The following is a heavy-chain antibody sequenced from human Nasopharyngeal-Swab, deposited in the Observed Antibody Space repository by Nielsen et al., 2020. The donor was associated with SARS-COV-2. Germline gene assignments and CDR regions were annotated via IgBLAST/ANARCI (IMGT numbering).Heavy chain of an antibody. Sequence: SVKVSCKASGYTFTSYDINWVRQATGQGLEWMGWMNPNSGNTGYAQKFQGRVTMTRNTSISTAYMDLSSLRSEDTAVYYCARGPLRYYDILTGYYMGYYYYYMDVWGKGTTVTVSS. CDR3: ARGPLRYYDILTGYYMGYYYYYMDV. CDR2: MNPNSGNT. CDR1: GYTFTSYD. D-gene: IGHD3-9*01. V-gene: IGHV1-8*01. J-gene: IGHJ6*03.